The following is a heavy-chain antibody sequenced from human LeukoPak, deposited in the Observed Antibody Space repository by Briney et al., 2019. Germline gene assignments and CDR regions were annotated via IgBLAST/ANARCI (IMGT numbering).Heavy chain of an antibody. CDR2: IYSGGST. J-gene: IGHJ5*02. CDR3: ARAVTVTTSYWFDP. D-gene: IGHD4-17*01. Sequence: PGGSLRLSCAASGSTVSSNYMSWVRQAPGKGLEWVSVIYSGGSTYYADSVKGRFTISRDNSKNTLYLQMNSLRAEDTAVYYCARAVTVTTSYWFDPWGQGTLVTVSS. CDR1: GSTVSSNY. V-gene: IGHV3-66*02.